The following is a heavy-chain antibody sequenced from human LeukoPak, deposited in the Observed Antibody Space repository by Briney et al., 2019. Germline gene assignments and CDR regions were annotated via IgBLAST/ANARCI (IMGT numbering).Heavy chain of an antibody. CDR3: ASSWGARRAYDY. CDR2: INPSGGST. D-gene: IGHD6-13*01. Sequence: ASVKVSCEASGYTFTSYYMHWVRQAPGQGLEWMGIINPSGGSTSYAQKFQGRVTMTRDTSTSTVYMELSSLRSEDTAVYYCASSWGARRAYDYWGQGTLVTVSS. V-gene: IGHV1-46*01. CDR1: GYTFTSYY. J-gene: IGHJ4*02.